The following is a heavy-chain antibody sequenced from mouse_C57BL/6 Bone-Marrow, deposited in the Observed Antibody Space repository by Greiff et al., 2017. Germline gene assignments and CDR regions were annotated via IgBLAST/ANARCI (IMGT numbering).Heavy chain of an antibody. CDR2: IDPEIGDI. Sequence: VQLQHSGAELVRPGASVKLSCTASGFNIKDDYIHWVKQRPEQGLEWIGWIDPEIGDIEYASKFQGKAMIASDTSANTASLTLSSLTSEDTAVYYSTSFYGNYFDYWGQGTPLTVAS. CDR3: TSFYGNYFDY. V-gene: IGHV14-4*01. CDR1: GFNIKDDY. D-gene: IGHD2-1*01. J-gene: IGHJ2*01.